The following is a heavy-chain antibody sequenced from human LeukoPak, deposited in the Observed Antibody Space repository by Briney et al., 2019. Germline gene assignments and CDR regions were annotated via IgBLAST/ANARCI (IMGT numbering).Heavy chain of an antibody. D-gene: IGHD1-26*01. CDR3: ATSSYSGNYFPDC. J-gene: IGHJ4*02. CDR1: GFTVSSNY. V-gene: IGHV3-53*01. Sequence: PGESLRLSCAASGFTVSSNYMSWVRQAPGKALEWVSIIYSGGSTYYADSVKGRFTISRDNSRDNSRNTLFLQMNSLRVEDTAVYYCATSSYSGNYFPDCWGQGTLVTVSS. CDR2: IYSGGST.